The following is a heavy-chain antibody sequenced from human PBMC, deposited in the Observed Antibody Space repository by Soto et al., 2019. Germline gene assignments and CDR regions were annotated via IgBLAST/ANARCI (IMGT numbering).Heavy chain of an antibody. CDR1: GFIFSSYN. D-gene: IGHD6-19*01. CDR3: ARDLSNGWREARGFCDF. J-gene: IGHJ4*02. V-gene: IGHV3-21*01. Sequence: GGSLRLSCAASGFIFSSYNMNWVRQAPGKGLEWVSSISTSSSYIYYADSVKGRLTISRDNAKNSLYLQMNSLRAEDTAVYYCARDLSNGWREARGFCDFWGQGTLVTVSS. CDR2: ISTSSSYI.